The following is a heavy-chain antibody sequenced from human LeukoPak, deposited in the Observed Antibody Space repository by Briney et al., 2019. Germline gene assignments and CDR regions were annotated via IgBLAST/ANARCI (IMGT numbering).Heavy chain of an antibody. CDR3: ARYIRGPDYYIDV. J-gene: IGHJ6*03. CDR1: GGALSSDY. Sequence: SETLPLTCTASGGALSSDYWSWIRQPPGKGLEWIGYVSYSGATNYIPSLSSRLTISLDTPKNRFSLNLYSVTAADTAIYFCARYIRGPDYYIDVWGKGTTVAVSS. D-gene: IGHD1-14*01. V-gene: IGHV4-59*01. CDR2: VSYSGAT.